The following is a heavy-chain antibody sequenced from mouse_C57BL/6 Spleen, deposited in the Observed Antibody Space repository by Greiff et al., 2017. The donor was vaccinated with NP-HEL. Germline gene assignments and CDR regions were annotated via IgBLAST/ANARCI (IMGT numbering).Heavy chain of an antibody. J-gene: IGHJ1*03. V-gene: IGHV1-59*01. CDR1: GYTFTSYW. CDR2: IDPSDSYT. Sequence: QVQLQQPGAELVRPGTSVKLSCKASGYTFTSYWMHWVKQRPGQGLEWIGVIDPSDSYTNYNQKFKGKATLTVDTSSSTAYMQLSSLTSEDSAVYYCARDIYYGNLFDVWGTGTTVTVSS. CDR3: ARDIYYGNLFDV. D-gene: IGHD2-1*01.